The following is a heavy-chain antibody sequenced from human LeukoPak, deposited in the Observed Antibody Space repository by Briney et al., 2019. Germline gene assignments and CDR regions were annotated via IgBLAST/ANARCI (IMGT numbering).Heavy chain of an antibody. J-gene: IGHJ1*01. CDR1: GITLSSYG. V-gene: IGHV3-23*01. D-gene: IGHD4-17*01. CDR3: AKDSGDSPEYFQH. CDR2: ISGSGGST. Sequence: GALRLSCAASGITLSSYGMSWVRQAPGKGLELVSAISGSGGSTYYADSVKGRFTISRDNSKNTLYLQMNSLRAEDTAVYYCAKDSGDSPEYFQHWGQGTLVTVSS.